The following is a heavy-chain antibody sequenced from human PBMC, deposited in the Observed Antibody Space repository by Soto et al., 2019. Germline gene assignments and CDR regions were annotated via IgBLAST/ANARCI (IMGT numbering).Heavy chain of an antibody. Sequence: EVQLVESGGGLVKPGGSLRLSCVASGFTFSSYSMNWVRQAPGKGLEWVSSISSSSSYIYYADSVKGRFTISRDNAKNSLYLQMNSLRAEDTAVYYCARDRPHYYDSSGPGAFDIWGQGTMVTVSS. J-gene: IGHJ3*02. CDR1: GFTFSSYS. CDR2: ISSSSSYI. V-gene: IGHV3-21*01. CDR3: ARDRPHYYDSSGPGAFDI. D-gene: IGHD3-22*01.